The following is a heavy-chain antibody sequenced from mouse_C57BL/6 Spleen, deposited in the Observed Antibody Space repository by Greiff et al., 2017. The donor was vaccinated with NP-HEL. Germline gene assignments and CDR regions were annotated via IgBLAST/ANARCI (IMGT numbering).Heavy chain of an antibody. CDR2: ILPGSGST. CDR3: ARELGPPYFDY. Sequence: QVQLQQPGAELVRPGTSVKLSCKASGYTFTSYWMHWVKQRPGQGLEWIGEILPGSGSTNYNEKFKGKATFTADTSSNTAYMQLSSLTTEDSAIYYCARELGPPYFDYWGQGTTLTVSS. D-gene: IGHD4-1*01. CDR1: GYTFTSYW. V-gene: IGHV1-9*01. J-gene: IGHJ2*01.